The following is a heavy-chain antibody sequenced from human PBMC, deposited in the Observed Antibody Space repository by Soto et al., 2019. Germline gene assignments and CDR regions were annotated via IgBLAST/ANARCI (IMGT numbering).Heavy chain of an antibody. CDR1: GGTVASSHW. CDR3: AREIVTAGGNNYFDP. J-gene: IGHJ5*02. CDR2: VYHTGDT. V-gene: IGHV4-4*02. D-gene: IGHD2-21*02. Sequence: PSETLSLTCGVSGGTVASSHWWSCVRQSPGRGLDWIGNVYHTGDTNFNPSLQSRVTFSVDKSNNQFSLRLTSVTAADTAVYFCAREIVTAGGNNYFDPWGPGTLVTVYS.